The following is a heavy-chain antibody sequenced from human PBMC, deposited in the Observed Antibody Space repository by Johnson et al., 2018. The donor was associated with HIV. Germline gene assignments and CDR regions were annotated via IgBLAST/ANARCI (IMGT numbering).Heavy chain of an antibody. V-gene: IGHV3-30-3*01. D-gene: IGHD6-6*01. J-gene: IGHJ3*02. Sequence: QVKLVESGGGVVQPGRSLRLSCAASGFTFSSYAMHWVRQAPGKGLEWVAVISYDGSNKYYADSVKGRFTISRDNSKNTLYLQMNSLRAEDTAVYYCAKGRARTAARQPRGDAFDIWGQGTMVTVSS. CDR1: GFTFSSYA. CDR3: AKGRARTAARQPRGDAFDI. CDR2: ISYDGSNK.